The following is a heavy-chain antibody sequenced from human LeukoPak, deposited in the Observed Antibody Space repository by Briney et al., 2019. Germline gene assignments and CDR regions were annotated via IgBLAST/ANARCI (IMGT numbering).Heavy chain of an antibody. Sequence: PGGSLRLSCAASGLTFSSYAMSWVRQAPGKGLEWVSAISGSGGSTYYADSVKGGFTISSDNSKKMLYLQMNSRSAEDTAVCYCAKLRDGYSSGQPDYWGQGTLVTVSS. CDR3: AKLRDGYSSGQPDY. CDR2: ISGSGGST. J-gene: IGHJ4*02. CDR1: GLTFSSYA. V-gene: IGHV3-23*01. D-gene: IGHD6-19*01.